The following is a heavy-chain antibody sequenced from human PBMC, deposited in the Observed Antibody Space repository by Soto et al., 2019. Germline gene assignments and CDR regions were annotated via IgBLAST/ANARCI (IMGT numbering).Heavy chain of an antibody. V-gene: IGHV1-69*01. D-gene: IGHD3-22*01. CDR3: ARELYYYDSSGSGAFDI. J-gene: IGHJ3*02. Sequence: QVQLVQSGAEVKKPGSSVKVSCKASGGTFSSYAISWVRQAPGQGLEWMGGIIPIFGTANYAQKFQGRVTITADESTSTAYMELSSLRSEDTAVYYCARELYYYDSSGSGAFDIWGQGTMVTVSS. CDR1: GGTFSSYA. CDR2: IIPIFGTA.